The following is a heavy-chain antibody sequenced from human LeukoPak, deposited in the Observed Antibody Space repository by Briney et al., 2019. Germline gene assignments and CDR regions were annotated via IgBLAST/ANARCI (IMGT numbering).Heavy chain of an antibody. D-gene: IGHD1-26*01. J-gene: IGHJ4*02. CDR2: NSRSGDTV. CDR1: RFTFPYYE. V-gene: IGHV3-11*01. Sequence: GRSLRLSCAASRFTFPYYEMNWIRQAPGKGLDWISYNSRSGDTVYYADSVKGRITISRDDAKNSLYLQMNSLRDEDTAVYFCAREARGSGRDFDYWGQGILVTVSS. CDR3: AREARGSGRDFDY.